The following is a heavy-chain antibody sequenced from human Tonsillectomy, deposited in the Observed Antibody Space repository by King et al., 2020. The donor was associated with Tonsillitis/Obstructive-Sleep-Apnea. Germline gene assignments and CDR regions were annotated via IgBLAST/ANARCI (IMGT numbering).Heavy chain of an antibody. J-gene: IGHJ4*02. CDR1: GFTVSSNY. D-gene: IGHD2-2*01. CDR3: ARDSGYCSSTSCYAGGPYDY. CDR2: IYIGGST. Sequence: VQLVESGGGLIQPGGSLRLSCAASGFTVSSNYMSWVRQAPGKGLEWVSVIYIGGSTYYADSVKGRFTISRDNSKNTLYLQMNSLRAEDTAVYYCARDSGYCSSTSCYAGGPYDYWGQGTLVTVSS. V-gene: IGHV3-53*01.